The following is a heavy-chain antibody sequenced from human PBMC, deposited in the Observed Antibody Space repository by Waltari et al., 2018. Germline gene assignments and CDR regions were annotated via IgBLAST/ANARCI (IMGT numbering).Heavy chain of an antibody. CDR2: IYYSGST. D-gene: IGHD6-19*01. J-gene: IGHJ5*02. V-gene: IGHV4-39*07. CDR1: GGSISSSSYY. Sequence: QLQLQESGPGLVKPSETLSLTCTVSGGSISSSSYYWGWIRQPPGKGLEWIGSIYYSGSTYYTPSLKSRVTISVDTSKNQFSLKLSSVTAADTAVYYCARDRQWLPNWFDPWGQGTLVTVSS. CDR3: ARDRQWLPNWFDP.